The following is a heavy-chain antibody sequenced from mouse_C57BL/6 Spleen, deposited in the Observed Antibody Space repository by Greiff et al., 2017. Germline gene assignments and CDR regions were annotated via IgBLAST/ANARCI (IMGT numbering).Heavy chain of an antibody. CDR3: ARSTLVATTGDYFDY. CDR2: IYPRDGST. CDR1: GYTFTSYD. J-gene: IGHJ2*01. V-gene: IGHV1-85*01. D-gene: IGHD1-1*01. Sequence: QVQLQQSGPELVKPGASVKLSCKASGYTFTSYDINWVKQRPGQGLEWIGWIYPRDGSTKYNEKFKGKATLTVDTSSSTAYRELHSLTSEDSAVYFCARSTLVATTGDYFDYWGQGTTLTVSS.